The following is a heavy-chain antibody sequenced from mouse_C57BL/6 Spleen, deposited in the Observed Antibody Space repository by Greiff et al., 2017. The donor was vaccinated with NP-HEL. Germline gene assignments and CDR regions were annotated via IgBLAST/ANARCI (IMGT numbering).Heavy chain of an antibody. J-gene: IGHJ1*03. V-gene: IGHV1-52*01. D-gene: IGHD1-1*01. CDR3: ARRAYGSSGYFDV. Sequence: QVQLQQPGAELVRPGSSVKLSCKASGYTFTSYWMHWVKQRPIQGLEWIGNIDPSDSETHYNQKFKDKATLTVDKSSSTAYMQLSSLTSEDSAVYYCARRAYGSSGYFDVWGTGTTVTVSS. CDR1: GYTFTSYW. CDR2: IDPSDSET.